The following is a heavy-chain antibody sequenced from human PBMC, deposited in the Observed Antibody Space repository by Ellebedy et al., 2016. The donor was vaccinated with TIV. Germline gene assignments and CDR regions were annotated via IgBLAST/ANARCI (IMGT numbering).Heavy chain of an antibody. CDR1: GFTFSHYG. CDR2: IWYDGSHK. CDR3: ARDPRVVIPAAMDD. J-gene: IGHJ4*02. D-gene: IGHD2-2*01. V-gene: IGHV3-33*01. Sequence: GESLKISCAASGFTFSHYGMHWVRQAPGKGLEWVALIWYDGSHKFYGNSVKGRFTISRDDSRRTLSLQMDSLRAEDTAVYYCARDPRVVIPAAMDDWGQGTRVTVTS.